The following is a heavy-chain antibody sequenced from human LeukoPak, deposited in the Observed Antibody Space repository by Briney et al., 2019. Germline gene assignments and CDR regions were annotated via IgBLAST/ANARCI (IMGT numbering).Heavy chain of an antibody. CDR2: IYTRGST. CDR1: GFTVGTNY. V-gene: IGHV3-66*01. D-gene: IGHD5-12*01. CDR3: AREERGWLVGH. J-gene: IGHJ4*02. Sequence: PGGSLRLSCAASGFTVGTNYMSWVRQAPGKGLEWVSVIYTRGSTYYADSVKGRFTISRDDSKNTLFLQMNSLRAEDTAVYYCAREERGWLVGHWGQGTLVTVSS.